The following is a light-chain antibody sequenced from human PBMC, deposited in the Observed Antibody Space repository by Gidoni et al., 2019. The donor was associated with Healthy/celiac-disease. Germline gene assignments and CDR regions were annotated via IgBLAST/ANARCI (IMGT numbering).Light chain of an antibody. CDR2: AAS. V-gene: IGKV1-39*01. CDR1: QSISSN. J-gene: IGKJ1*01. CDR3: QQCYSSPET. Sequence: DIQMTQSPASLSASVGDRVTITCRASQSISSNLNWYQQKPGKAPRLLIYAASSLKSGVPSRFSGSGSGTDFTLTISSLQPEDFATYYCQQCYSSPETFGQGTKVEIK.